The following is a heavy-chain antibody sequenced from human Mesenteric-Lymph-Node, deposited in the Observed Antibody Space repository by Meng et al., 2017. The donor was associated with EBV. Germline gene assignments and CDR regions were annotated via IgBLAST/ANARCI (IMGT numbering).Heavy chain of an antibody. CDR2: IYYSGST. D-gene: IGHD4-17*01. V-gene: IGHV4-31*03. CDR1: GGSISSGGFY. J-gene: IGHJ5*02. CDR3: ARTNYGDYNWFDP. Sequence: QGQLQESGPGLVKPSQTLSLTCTVPGGSISSGGFYWSWIHQHPGKGLEWIGYIYYSGSTYYNPSLRSRVAISIDTSKNQFSLKLTSVTAADTAVYFCARTNYGDYNWFDPWGQGTLVTVSS.